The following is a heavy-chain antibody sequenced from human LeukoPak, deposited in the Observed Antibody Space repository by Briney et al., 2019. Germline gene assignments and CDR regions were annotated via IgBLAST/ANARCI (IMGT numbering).Heavy chain of an antibody. CDR2: ISGTGGAT. CDR1: GFSFGNYA. V-gene: IGHV3-23*01. CDR3: VKDPRDTYGTNWFVS. Sequence: WGSLRLSCVVSGFSFGNYAMSWVRQAPGKGLQWVSQISGTGGATWYAGFARDRFTISRDNSKKTLYLQMPGLRVEDTAMYYCVKDPRDTYGTNWFVSWGQGTLLIVSS. D-gene: IGHD2-21*01. J-gene: IGHJ5*01.